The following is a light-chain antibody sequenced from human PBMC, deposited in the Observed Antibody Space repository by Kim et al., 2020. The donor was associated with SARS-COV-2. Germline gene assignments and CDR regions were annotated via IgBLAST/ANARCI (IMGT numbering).Light chain of an antibody. J-gene: IGLJ2*01. CDR3: QAWDSSTVV. Sequence: SYELTQPPSVSVSPGQTASITCSGDKLGDKYACWYQQKPGQSPVLVIYQDSKRPSGIPERFSGSNSGNTATQTISGTQAMDEADYYCQAWDSSTVVFGGGTQLTVL. V-gene: IGLV3-1*01. CDR2: QDS. CDR1: KLGDKY.